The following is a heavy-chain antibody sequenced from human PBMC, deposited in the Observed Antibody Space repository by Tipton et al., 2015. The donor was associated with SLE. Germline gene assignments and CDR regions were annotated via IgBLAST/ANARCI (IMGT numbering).Heavy chain of an antibody. CDR3: ARGPLAVAARYYYYYMDV. CDR2: IIPIFGTA. V-gene: IGHV1-69*01. J-gene: IGHJ6*03. Sequence: QLVQSGPEVKKPGSSVKVSCKASGGTFSSYAISWVRQAPGQGLEWMGGIIPIFGTANYAQKFQGRVTITADESTSTAYMELSSLRSEDTAVYYCARGPLAVAARYYYYYMDVWGKGTTVTVSS. D-gene: IGHD6-19*01. CDR1: GGTFSSYA.